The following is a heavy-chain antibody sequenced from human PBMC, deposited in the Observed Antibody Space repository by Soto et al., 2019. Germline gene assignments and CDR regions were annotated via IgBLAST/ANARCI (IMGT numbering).Heavy chain of an antibody. J-gene: IGHJ4*02. Sequence: GASVKVSCKASGYTFTGYYMHWVRQAPGQGLEWMGWINPNSGGTNYAQKFQGRVTMTRDTSISTAYMELSRLRSDDTAVYYCARVNVVVVAATREYYFDYSGPGTLLTVSS. V-gene: IGHV1-2*02. D-gene: IGHD2-15*01. CDR2: INPNSGGT. CDR1: GYTFTGYY. CDR3: ARVNVVVVAATREYYFDY.